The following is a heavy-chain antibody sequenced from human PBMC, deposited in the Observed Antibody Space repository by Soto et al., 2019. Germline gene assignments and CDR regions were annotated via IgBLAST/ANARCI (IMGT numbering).Heavy chain of an antibody. CDR3: ANLPLYGSGFDC. V-gene: IGHV3-9*03. D-gene: IGHD3-10*01. J-gene: IGHJ4*02. Sequence: EVQLVESGGGLVQPGRSLRLSCAASGFTFDDYAIHWVRQAPGEGLEWVSGINWNGDATGYADSVKGRFTISRDNAKNSLYLQMNSLTTEDMAVYYCANLPLYGSGFDCWGQGTLVTVSS. CDR2: INWNGDAT. CDR1: GFTFDDYA.